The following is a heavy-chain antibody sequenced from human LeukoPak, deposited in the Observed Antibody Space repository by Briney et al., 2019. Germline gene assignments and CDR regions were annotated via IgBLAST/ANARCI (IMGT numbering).Heavy chain of an antibody. CDR2: IGTNGIST. CDR3: VKGSQVVYSPAFDY. Sequence: GGSLRLPCTVSGLTFSTYAMHWVRQAPGKGLEYVSAIGTNGISTYYADAVRDRFIISRDNSKNTLYLQMTSLRAEDTAVYYCVKGSQVVYSPAFDYWGQGTLVTVSS. V-gene: IGHV3-64D*06. CDR1: GLTFSTYA. J-gene: IGHJ4*02. D-gene: IGHD2-2*01.